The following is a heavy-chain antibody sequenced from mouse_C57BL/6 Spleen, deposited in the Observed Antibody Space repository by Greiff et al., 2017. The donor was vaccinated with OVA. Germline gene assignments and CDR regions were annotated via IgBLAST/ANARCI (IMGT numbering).Heavy chain of an antibody. J-gene: IGHJ1*03. Sequence: EVHLVESGGGLVKPGGSLKLSCAASVFTFSYYVMHWVRQAPEKGLEWVAYISSGSSTIYYADTVKGRFTISRDNAKNTLFLQMTSLRSEDTAMYYCARPGVTTGYFDVWGTGTTVTVSS. CDR2: ISSGSSTI. D-gene: IGHD2-2*01. CDR3: ARPGVTTGYFDV. CDR1: VFTFSYYV. V-gene: IGHV5-17*01.